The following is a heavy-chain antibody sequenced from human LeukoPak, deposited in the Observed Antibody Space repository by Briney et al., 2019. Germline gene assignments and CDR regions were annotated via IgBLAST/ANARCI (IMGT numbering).Heavy chain of an antibody. D-gene: IGHD3-10*01. CDR1: GFTFSNFA. CDR3: AKVMVRGTYYYYGMDV. Sequence: GGSLRLSCAASGFTFSNFAMSWVRQAPGKGLEWVSAISGGGGSTYYADSVKGRFTISRDNSKNTLYLQTNSLRAEDTAIYYCAKVMVRGTYYYYGMDVWGQGTTVTVSS. J-gene: IGHJ6*02. CDR2: ISGGGGST. V-gene: IGHV3-23*01.